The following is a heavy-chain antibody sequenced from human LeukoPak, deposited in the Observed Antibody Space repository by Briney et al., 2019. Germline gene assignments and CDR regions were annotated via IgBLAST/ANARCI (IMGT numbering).Heavy chain of an antibody. CDR3: ARPFIETPSLGALDY. D-gene: IGHD4-23*01. J-gene: IGHJ4*02. Sequence: ASVKVSCKASGYTFTDYYMHWVRQAPGLGLEWMGWINPDSGGTNYAQNFQGRVTMTRDTSISTAYMELSRLRSDDTAVYYCARPFIETPSLGALDYWGQGTLVTVSS. CDR1: GYTFTDYY. V-gene: IGHV1-2*02. CDR2: INPDSGGT.